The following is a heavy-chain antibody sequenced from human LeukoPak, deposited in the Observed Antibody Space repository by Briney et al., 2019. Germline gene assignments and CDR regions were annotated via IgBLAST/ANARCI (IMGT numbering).Heavy chain of an antibody. CDR1: GFTFGSYE. Sequence: GGSLRLSCAASGFTFGSYEMNWVRQAPGKGLEWVSYISSSGSTIYYADSVKGRFTISRDNAKNSLYLQMNSLRAEDTAVYFCAELGITMIGGVWGKGTTVTISS. CDR2: ISSSGSTI. CDR3: AELGITMIGGV. D-gene: IGHD3-10*02. J-gene: IGHJ6*04. V-gene: IGHV3-48*03.